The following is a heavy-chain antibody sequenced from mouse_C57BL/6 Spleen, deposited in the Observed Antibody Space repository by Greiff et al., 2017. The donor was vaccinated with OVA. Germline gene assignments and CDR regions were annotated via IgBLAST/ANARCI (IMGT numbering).Heavy chain of an antibody. CDR2: IYWDDDK. V-gene: IGHV8-12*01. D-gene: IGHD1-1*01. CDR1: GFSLSTSGMG. J-gene: IGHJ1*03. Sequence: QVQLKESGPGILQSSQTLSLTCSFSGFSLSTSGMGVSWIRQPSGKGLEWLAHIYWDDDKRSNPSLKSRLTISKDTSRNQVFLKITSVDTADTATYYCARRRGYYYGSYWYFDVWGTGTTVTVSS. CDR3: ARRRGYYYGSYWYFDV.